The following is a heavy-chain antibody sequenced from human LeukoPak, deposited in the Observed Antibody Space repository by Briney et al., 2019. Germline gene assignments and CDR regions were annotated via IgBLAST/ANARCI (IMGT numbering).Heavy chain of an antibody. J-gene: IGHJ4*02. CDR1: GFTFNNYC. CDR3: AIRLGELSFMIGFVDY. V-gene: IGHV3-21*01. D-gene: IGHD3-16*02. CDR2: ISSSSNYI. Sequence: PGGSLRLSCAASGFTFNNYCMNWVRQAPGKGLEWVSSISSSSNYIYYADSVKGRFTISRDNAENSLYLQMNSLRAEDTAVYYCAIRLGELSFMIGFVDYWGQGTLVTVSS.